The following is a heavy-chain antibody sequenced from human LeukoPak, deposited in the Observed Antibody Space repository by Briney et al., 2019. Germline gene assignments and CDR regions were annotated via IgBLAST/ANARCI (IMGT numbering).Heavy chain of an antibody. J-gene: IGHJ4*02. CDR1: GDSINSNY. CDR3: ARLSWGPYYFDY. V-gene: IGHV4-59*08. CDR2: IYYGGST. Sequence: SETLSLTCSVSGDSINSNYWSWMRQPPGKGLEWIGYIYYGGSTNYNPSLKSRVTISVDTSKNQFSLKLSSVTAADTAVYYCARLSWGPYYFDYWGQGTLVTVSS. D-gene: IGHD7-27*01.